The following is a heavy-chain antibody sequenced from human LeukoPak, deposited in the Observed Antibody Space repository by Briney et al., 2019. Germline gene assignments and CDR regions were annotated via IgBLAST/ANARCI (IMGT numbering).Heavy chain of an antibody. CDR1: GFTFSYYR. J-gene: IGHJ4*02. V-gene: IGHV3-64*01. CDR3: ARAVSDYSSSWCVFGY. CDR2: VSSNGGST. Sequence: GGSLRLSCAASGFTFSYYRMHWVRQAPGKGLEYVSAVSSNGGSTYYANSVKGRFTISRDNSKNTLYLQMGSLRAEDMAVYYCARAVSDYSSSWCVFGYWGQGTLVTVSS. D-gene: IGHD6-13*01.